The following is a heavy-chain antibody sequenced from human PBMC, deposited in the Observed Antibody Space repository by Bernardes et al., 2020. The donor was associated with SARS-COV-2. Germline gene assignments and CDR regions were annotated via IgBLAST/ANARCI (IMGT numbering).Heavy chain of an antibody. CDR3: ARGPVVERKYVLSWFDP. CDR2: INAANGNT. Sequence: ASVKVSCKAAGNTFSVYSIHWVRQAPGQRLEWMGWINAANGNTKYSQKLQSRVTISRDTTANIVYVELSSLRSEDTAVYYCARGPVVERKYVLSWFDPWGQGTLVTVSS. D-gene: IGHD2-2*01. CDR1: GNTFSVYS. V-gene: IGHV1-3*01. J-gene: IGHJ5*02.